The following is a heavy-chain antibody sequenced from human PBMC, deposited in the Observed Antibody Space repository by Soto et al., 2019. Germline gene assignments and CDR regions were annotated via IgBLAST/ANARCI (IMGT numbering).Heavy chain of an antibody. Sequence: EVQLVESGGVVVQPGGSLRLSCAASGFTFDDYTMHWVRQAPGKGLEWVSLISWDGGSTYYADSVKGRFTISRDNSKNSLYLQMNSLRTEDTALYYYAKDIAASGWYSLDYWGQRTLVTVSS. CDR3: AKDIAASGWYSLDY. J-gene: IGHJ4*02. CDR2: ISWDGGST. CDR1: GFTFDDYT. D-gene: IGHD6-19*01. V-gene: IGHV3-43*01.